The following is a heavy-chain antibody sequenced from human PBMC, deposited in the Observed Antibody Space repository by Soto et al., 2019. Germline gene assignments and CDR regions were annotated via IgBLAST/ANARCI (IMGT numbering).Heavy chain of an antibody. CDR1: GYAFASYG. D-gene: IGHD2-21*02. J-gene: IGHJ5*02. Sequence: QVQLVQSGAEVKKPGASVEVSCKASGYAFASYGMSWVRQAPGQGLEWLGWISAYNGNTNYAQKFQGRVTMTTDTSTSQSYMELRRLRSDDTAVYYCAPASDILYWFDPWGQGSLVTVSS. CDR3: APASDILYWFDP. CDR2: ISAYNGNT. V-gene: IGHV1-18*01.